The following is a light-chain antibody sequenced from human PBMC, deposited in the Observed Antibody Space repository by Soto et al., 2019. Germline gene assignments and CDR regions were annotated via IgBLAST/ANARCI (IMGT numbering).Light chain of an antibody. V-gene: IGKV3-20*01. CDR1: QSVSNTD. J-gene: IGKJ2*01. CDR3: QHFGSRT. Sequence: EIVLTQSLGTLSLSPGERATRSCRASQSVSNTDLAWYQQKPGQASKLLIYGASSRATGIPDRFSGGGSGTDFALTVSRLEPEDFAVYSCQHFGSRTLGQGTKLQIK. CDR2: GAS.